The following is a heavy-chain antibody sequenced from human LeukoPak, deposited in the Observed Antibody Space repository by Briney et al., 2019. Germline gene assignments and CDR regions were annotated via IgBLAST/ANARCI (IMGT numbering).Heavy chain of an antibody. J-gene: IGHJ4*02. V-gene: IGHV1-8*01. CDR2: MNPNSGNT. Sequence: GASVKVSCKASGYTFTSYDINWVRQATGQGLEWMGWMNPNSGNTGYAQKFQGRVTMTRNTSISTAYMELSSLRSEDTAVYYCARAEIVPDRFDWLLSTLGPDYWGQGTLVTVSS. CDR3: ARAEIVPDRFDWLLSTLGPDY. D-gene: IGHD3-9*01. CDR1: GYTFTSYD.